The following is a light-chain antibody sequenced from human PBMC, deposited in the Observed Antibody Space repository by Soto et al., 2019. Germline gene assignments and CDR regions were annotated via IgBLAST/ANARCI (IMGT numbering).Light chain of an antibody. V-gene: IGLV2-14*01. Sequence: QSALTQPASVSGSPGQSITISCTGTSSDVGGYNYVSWYHQHPGKAPKFMIYDVSNRPSGVSNRFSGSKSGNTASLTISGLQAEDEADYSCCSYTTSNTRQIVFGTGTKLTVL. CDR2: DVS. CDR3: CSYTTSNTRQIV. J-gene: IGLJ1*01. CDR1: SSDVGGYNY.